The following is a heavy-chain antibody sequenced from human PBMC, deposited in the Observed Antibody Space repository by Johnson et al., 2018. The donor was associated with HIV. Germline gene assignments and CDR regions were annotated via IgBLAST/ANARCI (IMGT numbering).Heavy chain of an antibody. CDR3: ARDSGKAYYDSSGYPNDAFDI. CDR2: IYSGGST. J-gene: IGHJ3*02. CDR1: GFTVSSNY. V-gene: IGHV3-53*01. D-gene: IGHD3-22*01. Sequence: VQLVESGGGLIQPGGSLRLSCAASGFTVSSNYMSWVRQAPGKGLEWVSVIYSGGSTYYADSGKRRFTISRDNSKNTLYLQMNSLTAEGTTVYYCARDSGKAYYDSSGYPNDAFDIWGQGTMVSVSS.